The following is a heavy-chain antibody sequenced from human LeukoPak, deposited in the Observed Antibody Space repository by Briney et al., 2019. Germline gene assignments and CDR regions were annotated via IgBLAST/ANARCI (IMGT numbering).Heavy chain of an antibody. CDR1: GFTFSSYA. Sequence: GGSLRLSCAASGFTFSSYAMSWVRQAPGKGLEWVSAISGSGGSTYYADSVKGRFTISRDNSKNTLYLQMNSLRAEDTAVYYCAKDLYYVTLTNSDYWGQGTLVTVSS. CDR3: AKDLYYVTLTNSDY. J-gene: IGHJ4*02. V-gene: IGHV3-23*01. CDR2: ISGSGGST. D-gene: IGHD1-26*01.